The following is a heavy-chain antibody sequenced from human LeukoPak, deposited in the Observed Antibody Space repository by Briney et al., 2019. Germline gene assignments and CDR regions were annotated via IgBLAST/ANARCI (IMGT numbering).Heavy chain of an antibody. CDR2: ISGSGDST. D-gene: IGHD2-21*01. CDR1: GFSFSRYA. V-gene: IGHV3-23*01. Sequence: GGSLRLSCTASGFSFSRYAMSWVRQAPGKGLEWVSAISGSGDSTYYADFVRGRFTISRDNSKNTLYLQMNSLTAEDTAVYYCAKDRDVVVLATILDYWGQGTLLTVSS. J-gene: IGHJ4*02. CDR3: AKDRDVVVLATILDY.